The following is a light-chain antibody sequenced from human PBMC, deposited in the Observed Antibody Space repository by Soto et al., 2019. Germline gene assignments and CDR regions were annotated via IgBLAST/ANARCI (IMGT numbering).Light chain of an antibody. Sequence: VLTQSPATLSLSPGERATLSCRASQSVSSFLAWYQQKPGQAPRLLIYDVSNRATGIPASFSGSGSGTYFTLTISSLEPEDSAVYFGQQRSSWPPTFGGGTKVEIK. CDR1: QSVSSF. CDR3: QQRSSWPPT. CDR2: DVS. V-gene: IGKV3-11*01. J-gene: IGKJ4*01.